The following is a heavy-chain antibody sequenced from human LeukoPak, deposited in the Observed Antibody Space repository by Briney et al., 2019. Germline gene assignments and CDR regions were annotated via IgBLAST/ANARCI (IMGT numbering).Heavy chain of an antibody. V-gene: IGHV1-8*02. J-gene: IGHJ5*02. CDR2: MNPNSGNT. Sequence: ASVKVSCKASGYTFTSYDINWVRQATGQGLEWMGWMNPNSGNTGYAQKFQGRVTMTRDMSTSTDYMELSSLRSEDTAVYYCARDNSVEDTAWWFDPWGQGTLVTVSS. CDR1: GYTFTSYD. D-gene: IGHD4-23*01. CDR3: ARDNSVEDTAWWFDP.